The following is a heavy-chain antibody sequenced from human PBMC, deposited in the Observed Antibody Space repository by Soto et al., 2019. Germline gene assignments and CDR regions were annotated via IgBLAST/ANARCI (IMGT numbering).Heavy chain of an antibody. D-gene: IGHD4-4*01. CDR1: GGTFSSSA. Sequence: QVQLVQSGAEMKEPGSSVKVSCKTSGGTFSSSAISWLRQAPGQGLEWMGGIIPLFRTPDYAQKFQGRVTIAADEXTSTAHMELSSLRSEDTAVYYCARDKDRLQLGRNYYDILDVWGQGTTITVSS. V-gene: IGHV1-69*12. J-gene: IGHJ6*02. CDR3: ARDKDRLQLGRNYYDILDV. CDR2: IIPLFRTP.